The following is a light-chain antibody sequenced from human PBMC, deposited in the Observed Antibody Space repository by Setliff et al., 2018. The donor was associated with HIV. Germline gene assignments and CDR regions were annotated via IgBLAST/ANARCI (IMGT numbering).Light chain of an antibody. CDR1: SSDIGGYNY. J-gene: IGLJ2*01. CDR2: EVT. CDR3: TSYTSSRTVV. V-gene: IGLV2-14*01. Sequence: QSALAQPASVSGSPGQSITISCTGTSSDIGGYNYVSWYQHHPGKAPKLMIYEVTNRPSGVSDRFSGSKSGNMASLTISGLQAEDEATYYCTSYTSSRTVVFGGGTK.